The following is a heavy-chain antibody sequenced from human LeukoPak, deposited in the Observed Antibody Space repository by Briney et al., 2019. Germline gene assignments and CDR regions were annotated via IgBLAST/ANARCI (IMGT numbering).Heavy chain of an antibody. CDR2: VIPILGIA. V-gene: IGHV1-69*04. D-gene: IGHD6-13*01. CDR3: ARGAPAAAGWFDP. CDR1: GGTFSSYA. Sequence: GASVTVSCKASGGTFSSYAISWVRQAPGQGLEWMGRVIPILGIANYAQKFQGRVTITADKSTSTAYMELSSLRSEDTAVYYCARGAPAAAGWFDPWGQGTLVTVSS. J-gene: IGHJ5*02.